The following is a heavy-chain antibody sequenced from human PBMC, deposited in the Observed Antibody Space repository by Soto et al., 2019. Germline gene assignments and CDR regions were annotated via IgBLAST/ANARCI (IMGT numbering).Heavy chain of an antibody. Sequence: GSLKLSCAASGLTFSSYGMSWVRQAPGEGLEWVSGISGSGGSTYYADSVKGRFTISRDNSKNTLYLQMYSLRAEDTAVYYCAKTGPGSSYGYYFDSWGQGTLVTVSS. CDR1: GLTFSSYG. CDR2: ISGSGGST. V-gene: IGHV3-23*01. D-gene: IGHD5-18*01. J-gene: IGHJ4*02. CDR3: AKTGPGSSYGYYFDS.